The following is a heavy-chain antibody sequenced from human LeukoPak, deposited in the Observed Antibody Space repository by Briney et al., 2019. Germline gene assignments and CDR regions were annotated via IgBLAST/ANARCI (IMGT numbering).Heavy chain of an antibody. CDR3: ARGGYSYALYWYFDL. V-gene: IGHV3-23*01. D-gene: IGHD5-18*01. CDR2: ISGSGGST. J-gene: IGHJ2*01. Sequence: PGGSLRLSCAASGFTFSSYAMSWVRQAPGKGLEWVSAISGSGGSTYYADSVRGRFTTSRDNSKNTLYLQMNSLRAEDTAVYYCARGGYSYALYWYFDLWGRGTLVTVSS. CDR1: GFTFSSYA.